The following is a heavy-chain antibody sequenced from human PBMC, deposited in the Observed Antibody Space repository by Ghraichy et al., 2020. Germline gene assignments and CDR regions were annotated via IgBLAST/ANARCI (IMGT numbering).Heavy chain of an antibody. CDR3: ARRGKVSGGDNSAYTTRWYGP. D-gene: IGHD4-23*01. CDR1: GYTFTGYY. J-gene: IGHJ5*02. V-gene: IGHV1-2*06. Sequence: ASVKVSCKASGYTFTGYYMHWVRQAPGQGLEWMGRINPNSGGTNYAQKSQGRVTMTRDTSISTAYMELSRLRSDDTAVYYCARRGKVSGGDNSAYTTRWYGPWDHGTLVTISA. CDR2: INPNSGGT.